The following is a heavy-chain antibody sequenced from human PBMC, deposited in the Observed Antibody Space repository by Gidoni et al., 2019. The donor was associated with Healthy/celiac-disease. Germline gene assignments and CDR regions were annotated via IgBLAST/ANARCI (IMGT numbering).Heavy chain of an antibody. CDR2: IVVGSGNT. CDR1: GFTFTSSV. J-gene: IGHJ6*03. D-gene: IGHD3-22*01. Sequence: ASGFTFTSSVMQWVRQARGQRLEWIGWIVVGSGNTNYAQKFQERVTITRDMSTSTAYMELSSLRSEDTAVYYCAADSPTYYYDSSGYHSNYYYMDVWGKGTTVTVSS. CDR3: AADSPTYYYDSSGYHSNYYYMDV. V-gene: IGHV1-58*02.